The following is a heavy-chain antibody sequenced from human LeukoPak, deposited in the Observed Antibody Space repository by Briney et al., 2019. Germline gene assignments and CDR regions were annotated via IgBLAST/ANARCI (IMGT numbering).Heavy chain of an antibody. V-gene: IGHV3-30-3*01. CDR3: AREGYSYGLVDFDY. J-gene: IGHJ4*02. D-gene: IGHD5-18*01. Sequence: GGSLRLSCAASGFTFSSYAMHWVRQAPGKGLEWVAVISYDGSNKYYADSVKGRFTISRDNSKNTLYLQMNSLRAEDTAVYYCAREGYSYGLVDFDYWGQGTLVTVSS. CDR2: ISYDGSNK. CDR1: GFTFSSYA.